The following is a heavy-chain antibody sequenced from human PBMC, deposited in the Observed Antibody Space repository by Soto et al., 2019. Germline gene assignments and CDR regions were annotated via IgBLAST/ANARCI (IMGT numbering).Heavy chain of an antibody. CDR3: ARRKYYYDSSGYYSKKAHDAFDI. CDR1: GGSISSGGYS. V-gene: IGHV4-30-2*01. D-gene: IGHD3-22*01. J-gene: IGHJ3*02. Sequence: SETLSLTCTVSGGSISSGGYSWSWIRQPPGKGLEWIGYIYHSGSTYYNPSLKSRVTISVDRSKNQFSLKLSSVTAADTAVYYCARRKYYYDSSGYYSKKAHDAFDIWGQGTMVTVSS. CDR2: IYHSGST.